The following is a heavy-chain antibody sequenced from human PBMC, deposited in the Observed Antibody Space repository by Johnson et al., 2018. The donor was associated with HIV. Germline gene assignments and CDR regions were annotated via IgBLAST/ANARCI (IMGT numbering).Heavy chain of an antibody. CDR2: ITWNRDNL. V-gene: IGHV3-9*01. J-gene: IGHJ3*02. D-gene: IGHD2-2*01. CDR1: GFTFDAFA. CDR3: AKDLPGTSRQEAFDI. Sequence: VQLVESGGGMVQPGRSLRLSCAASGFTFDAFAMHWVRQGPGQGLEWVSSITWNRDNLAYADSVKGRFTISRDNAKNSLYLQMNSLRPEDTAFYYCAKDLPGTSRQEAFDIWGQGTKVTVSS.